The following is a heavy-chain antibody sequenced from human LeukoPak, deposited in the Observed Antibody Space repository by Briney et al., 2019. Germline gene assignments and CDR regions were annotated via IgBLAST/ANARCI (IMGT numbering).Heavy chain of an antibody. CDR2: ISAYNGNT. V-gene: IGHV1-18*01. Sequence: GASVKVSCKASGYTFTSYGISWVRQAPGQGLEWMGWISAYNGNTNYAQKLQGRVTMTTDTSTSTAYMELRSLRSDDTAVYYCARDRELLWFGELQKDDAFDIWGQGTMVTVSS. CDR3: ARDRELLWFGELQKDDAFDI. J-gene: IGHJ3*02. CDR1: GYTFTSYG. D-gene: IGHD3-10*01.